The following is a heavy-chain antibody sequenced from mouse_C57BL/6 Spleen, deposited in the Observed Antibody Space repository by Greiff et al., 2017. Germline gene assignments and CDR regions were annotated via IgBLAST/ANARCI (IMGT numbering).Heavy chain of an antibody. Sequence: VQLQQSGAELVRPGTSVKVSCKASGYAFTNYLIEWVKQRPGQGLEWIGVINPGSGGTNYNEKFKGKATLTADKSSSTAYMQLSSLTSEDSAVYFCARHGVVTSDYWGQGTTLTVSS. CDR1: GYAFTNYL. J-gene: IGHJ2*01. CDR3: ARHGVVTSDY. D-gene: IGHD2-5*01. V-gene: IGHV1-54*01. CDR2: INPGSGGT.